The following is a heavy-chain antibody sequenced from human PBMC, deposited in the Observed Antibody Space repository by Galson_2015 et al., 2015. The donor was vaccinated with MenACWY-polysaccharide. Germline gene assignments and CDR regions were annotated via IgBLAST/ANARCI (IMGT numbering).Heavy chain of an antibody. CDR2: IYYSGST. CDR1: GASIGSGDDYY. J-gene: IGHJ5*02. D-gene: IGHD3-10*01. CDR3: ARAPRVLWFGEA. V-gene: IGHV4-31*03. Sequence: LTCTVSGASIGSGDDYYWTWIRQRPGKGLEWVGDIYYSGSTYYNPSLKSRVIISQDTSKNQFSLNLSSVTAADTAVYYCARAPRVLWFGEASGQGTRVTVSS.